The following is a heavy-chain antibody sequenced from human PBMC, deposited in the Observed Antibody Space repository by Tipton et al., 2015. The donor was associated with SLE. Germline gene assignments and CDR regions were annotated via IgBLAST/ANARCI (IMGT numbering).Heavy chain of an antibody. CDR2: IDYRAIT. V-gene: IGHV4-61*08. J-gene: IGHJ4*02. CDR1: GGSISTGGYY. Sequence: TLSLTCTVSGGSISTGGYYWSWNRQHPGKGLEWIGYIDYRAITNYNPSLKSRVTMSIDTSKNQFSLKLSTVTAADTAVYYCARDSGTYYIDLWGQGVLVNLSS. D-gene: IGHD1-26*01. CDR3: ARDSGTYYIDL.